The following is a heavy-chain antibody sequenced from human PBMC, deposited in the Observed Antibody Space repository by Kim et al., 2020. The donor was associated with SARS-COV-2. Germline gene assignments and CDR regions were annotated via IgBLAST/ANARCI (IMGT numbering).Heavy chain of an antibody. D-gene: IGHD6-13*01. CDR1: GGSISSSSYY. J-gene: IGHJ3*02. V-gene: IGHV4-39*01. CDR3: ARQFSSSWYSWRGAFDI. Sequence: SETLSLTCTVSGGSISSSSYYWGWIRQPPGKGLEWIGSIYYSGSTYYNPSLKSRVTISVDTSKNQFSLKLSSVTAADTAVYYCARQFSSSWYSWRGAFDIWGQGTMVTVSS. CDR2: IYYSGST.